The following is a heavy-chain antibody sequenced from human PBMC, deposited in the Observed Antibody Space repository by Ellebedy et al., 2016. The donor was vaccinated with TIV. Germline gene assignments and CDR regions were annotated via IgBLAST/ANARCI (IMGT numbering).Heavy chain of an antibody. CDR2: IIPIFGTA. D-gene: IGHD5-24*01. V-gene: IGHV1-69*13. J-gene: IGHJ2*01. CDR1: GGTFSSYA. Sequence: SVKVSCXASGGTFSSYAISWVRQAPGQGLEWMGGIIPIFGTANYAQKFQGRVTITADESTSTAYMELSSLRSEDTAVYYCARDEDGYNPNNYWYFDLWGRGTLVTVSS. CDR3: ARDEDGYNPNNYWYFDL.